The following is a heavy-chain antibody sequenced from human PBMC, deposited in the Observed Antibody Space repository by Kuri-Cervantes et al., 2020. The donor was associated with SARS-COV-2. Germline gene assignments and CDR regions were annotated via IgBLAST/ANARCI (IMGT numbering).Heavy chain of an antibody. D-gene: IGHD2-2*02. Sequence: GESLKISCAASGFTFSSYAMSWVRQAPGKGLEWVSAISGSGGSTYYADSVKGRFTISRDNSKNTLYLQMNSLRAEDTDVYYCARQGYCSSTSCYTIPPDYWGQGTLVTVSS. CDR3: ARQGYCSSTSCYTIPPDY. CDR2: ISGSGGST. V-gene: IGHV3-23*01. CDR1: GFTFSSYA. J-gene: IGHJ4*02.